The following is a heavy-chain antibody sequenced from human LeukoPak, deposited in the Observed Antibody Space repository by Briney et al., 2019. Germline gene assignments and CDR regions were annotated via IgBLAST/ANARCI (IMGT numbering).Heavy chain of an antibody. CDR1: GGSISSSNYY. V-gene: IGHV4-39*01. J-gene: IGHJ4*02. D-gene: IGHD1-26*01. Sequence: SETLSLTCTVSGGSISSSNYYWGWIRQPPGKGLEWIGSIYYSGSTYYNPSLKSRVTISADTSKNQFSLRLSSVTAADTAVYYCARKRIYSGSYPLIDYWGRGALVTVSS. CDR3: ARKRIYSGSYPLIDY. CDR2: IYYSGST.